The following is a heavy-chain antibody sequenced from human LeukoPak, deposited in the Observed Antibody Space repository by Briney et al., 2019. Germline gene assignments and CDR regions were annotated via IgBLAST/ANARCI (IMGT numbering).Heavy chain of an antibody. J-gene: IGHJ4*02. D-gene: IGHD3-3*01. CDR2: ISSSSSYI. V-gene: IGHV3-21*01. Sequence: GGSLRLSCAASGFTFSDYNMRWIRQAPGKGLEWVSSISSSSSYIYYADSVKGRFTISRDNAKNSLYLQMNSLRAEDTAVYYCAREGSTDFWSGYSVYYFDYWGQGTLVTVSS. CDR3: AREGSTDFWSGYSVYYFDY. CDR1: GFTFSDYN.